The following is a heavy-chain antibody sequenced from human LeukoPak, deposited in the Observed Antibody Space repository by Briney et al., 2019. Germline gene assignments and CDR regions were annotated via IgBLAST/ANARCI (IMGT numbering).Heavy chain of an antibody. J-gene: IGHJ4*02. Sequence: PGGSLRLSCAASGFTFSSYGMHWVRQAPGKGLEWVAFIRYDGSNKYYADSVKGRFTISRDNSKNTLYLQMNSPRAEDTAVYYCAKDPYGSGSYYNYDLWYWGQGTLVTVSS. V-gene: IGHV3-30*02. D-gene: IGHD3-10*01. CDR3: AKDPYGSGSYYNYDLWY. CDR2: IRYDGSNK. CDR1: GFTFSSYG.